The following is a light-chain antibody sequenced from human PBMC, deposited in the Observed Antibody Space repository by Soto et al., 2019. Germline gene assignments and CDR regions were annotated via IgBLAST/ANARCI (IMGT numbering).Light chain of an antibody. CDR2: RND. Sequence: QAVVTQPPSASGTPGQRVTISCSGSSSNIESNYVYWYQQLPGSAPKLLSYRNDQRPSGVPDRFSGSKSGTSASLAISGLRSEDEADYYCAAWDDSLSALVFGGGTKVTVL. CDR1: SSNIESNY. J-gene: IGLJ3*02. V-gene: IGLV1-47*01. CDR3: AAWDDSLSALV.